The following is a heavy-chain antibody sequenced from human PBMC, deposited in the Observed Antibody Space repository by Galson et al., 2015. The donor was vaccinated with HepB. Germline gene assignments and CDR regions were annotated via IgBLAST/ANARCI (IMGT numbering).Heavy chain of an antibody. CDR3: AKGGPDYGGNSDCDY. V-gene: IGHV3-30*18. J-gene: IGHJ4*02. D-gene: IGHD4-23*01. CDR1: GFTFSSYG. CDR2: ISYDGSNK. Sequence: SLRLSCAASGFTFSSYGMHWVRQAPGKGLEWVAVISYDGSNKYYADSVKGRFTISRDNAKNTLDLQMNSLRAEDTAVYYCAKGGPDYGGNSDCDYWGPGTLGTVSS.